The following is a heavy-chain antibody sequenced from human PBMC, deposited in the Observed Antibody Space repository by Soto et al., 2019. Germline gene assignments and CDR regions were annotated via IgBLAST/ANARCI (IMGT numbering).Heavy chain of an antibody. CDR1: GFTFSSYG. V-gene: IGHV3-30*18. CDR2: ISYDGSNK. D-gene: IGHD1-26*01. J-gene: IGHJ6*02. Sequence: QVQLVESGGGVVQPGRSLRLSCAASGFTFSSYGMHWVRQAPGKGLEWVAVISYDGSNKYYADSVKGRFTISRDNSKNTLYLQMKSLRAEDTAVYYCAKASYRDYYYGMDVWGQGTTVNVSS. CDR3: AKASYRDYYYGMDV.